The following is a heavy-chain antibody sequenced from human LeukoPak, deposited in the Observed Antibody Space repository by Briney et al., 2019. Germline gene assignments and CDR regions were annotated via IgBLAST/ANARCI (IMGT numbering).Heavy chain of an antibody. J-gene: IGHJ4*02. CDR1: GYTFTSYD. Sequence: ASVKVSCQASGYTFTSYDINWVRQATGQGLEWMGWMNPYSGNTGFAQKFQGRVTMTRNTSINTAYMELSSLRSEDTAVYYCARGPHYDILTGYYHFDYWGQGTQVTASS. CDR3: ARGPHYDILTGYYHFDY. V-gene: IGHV1-8*01. D-gene: IGHD3-9*01. CDR2: MNPYSGNT.